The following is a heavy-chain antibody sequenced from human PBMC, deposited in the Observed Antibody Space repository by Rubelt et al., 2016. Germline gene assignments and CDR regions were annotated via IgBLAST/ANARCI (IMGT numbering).Heavy chain of an antibody. Sequence: QAQLVQSGAEVKKPGASVKVSCKASGYTFTSYAVHWVRQAPGQRLEWMGWINAGTTNTKYSKKFQGRLPITRDTSASTADMERSSRRSEDTAVYYCARDQGSGSYSSDYWGQGTLVTVSS. CDR2: INAGTTNT. J-gene: IGHJ4*02. D-gene: IGHD1-26*01. V-gene: IGHV1-3*01. CDR1: GYTFTSYA. CDR3: ARDQGSGSYSSDY.